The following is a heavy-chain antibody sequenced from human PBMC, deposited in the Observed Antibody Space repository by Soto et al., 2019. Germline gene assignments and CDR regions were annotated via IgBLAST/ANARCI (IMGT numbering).Heavy chain of an antibody. D-gene: IGHD6-19*01. CDR3: ARSSSGWYGRGWFDP. V-gene: IGHV1-46*01. CDR1: GYTFTSYY. J-gene: IGHJ5*02. CDR2: INPSGGST. Sequence: GASVKVSCKASGYTFTSYYMHWVRQAPGQGLEWMGIINPSGGSTSYAQKFQGRVTMTRDTSTSTVYMELSSLRSEDTAVYYCARSSSGWYGRGWFDPWGQGTLVTVSS.